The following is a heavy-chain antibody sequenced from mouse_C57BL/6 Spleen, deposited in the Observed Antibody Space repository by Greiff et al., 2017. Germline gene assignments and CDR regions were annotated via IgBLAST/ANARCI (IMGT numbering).Heavy chain of an antibody. CDR2: ISSGGSYT. Sequence: EVKLMESGGDLVKPGGSLKLSCAASGFTFSSYGMSWVRQTPDKRLEWVATISSGGSYTYYPDSVKGRFTISRDNAKNTLYLQMSSLKSEDTAMYYCARHDDYDNFDYWGQGTTLTVSS. V-gene: IGHV5-6*01. CDR3: ARHDDYDNFDY. CDR1: GFTFSSYG. J-gene: IGHJ2*01. D-gene: IGHD2-4*01.